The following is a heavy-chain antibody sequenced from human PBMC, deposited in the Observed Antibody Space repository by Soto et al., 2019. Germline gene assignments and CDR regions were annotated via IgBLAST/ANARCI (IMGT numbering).Heavy chain of an antibody. CDR3: AKGILSYGSGSYLSLVDY. V-gene: IGHV3-23*01. CDR2: ISGSGGST. J-gene: IGHJ4*02. Sequence: GGSLRLSCAASGFTFSSYDMSWVRQAPGKGLEWVSGISGSGGSTYYADSVKGRFTVSRDNSKNTLYLQVNSLRAEDTAVYYCAKGILSYGSGSYLSLVDYWGQGTLVTVSS. D-gene: IGHD3-10*01. CDR1: GFTFSSYD.